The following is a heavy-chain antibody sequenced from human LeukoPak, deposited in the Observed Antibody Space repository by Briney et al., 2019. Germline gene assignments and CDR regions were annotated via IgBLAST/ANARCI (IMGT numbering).Heavy chain of an antibody. Sequence: SQTLSLTCTVSGGSISSGDYYWSWLRQPPGKGLEGIVYIYYSGSTYYNPSLKSRVTISVDTSKNQFSLKLSSVTAADTAVYYCARLAYDSSGYYGYFDYWGQGTLVTVSS. V-gene: IGHV4-30-4*01. J-gene: IGHJ4*02. D-gene: IGHD3-22*01. CDR1: GGSISSGDYY. CDR2: IYYSGST. CDR3: ARLAYDSSGYYGYFDY.